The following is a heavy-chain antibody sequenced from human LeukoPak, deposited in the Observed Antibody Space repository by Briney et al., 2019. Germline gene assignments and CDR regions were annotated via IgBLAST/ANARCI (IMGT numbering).Heavy chain of an antibody. J-gene: IGHJ4*02. CDR3: ARLGPVTKDHYCDY. CDR1: GFSFTTYW. Sequence: PGGSLRLSCAASGFSFTTYWMGWVRQAPGKGLEWVANINQDESSQYYVDAVRGRFTISRDNAKNSLNLQMNRLRCEDTAVYFCARLGPVTKDHYCDYWGQGTLVTVSS. D-gene: IGHD4-17*01. V-gene: IGHV3-7*01. CDR2: INQDESSQ.